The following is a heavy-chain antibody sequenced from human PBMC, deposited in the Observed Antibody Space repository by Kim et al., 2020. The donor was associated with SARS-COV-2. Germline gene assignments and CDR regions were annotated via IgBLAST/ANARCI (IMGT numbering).Heavy chain of an antibody. CDR2: IYYSGST. Sequence: SETLSLTCTVSGGSISSYYWSWIRQPPGKGLEWIGYIYYSGSTNYNPSLKSRVTISVDTSKNQFSLKLSSVTAADTAVYYCARDTRWHYDFWSGYYRDFNWFDPWGQGTLVTVSS. J-gene: IGHJ5*02. CDR3: ARDTRWHYDFWSGYYRDFNWFDP. D-gene: IGHD3-3*01. V-gene: IGHV4-59*13. CDR1: GGSISSYY.